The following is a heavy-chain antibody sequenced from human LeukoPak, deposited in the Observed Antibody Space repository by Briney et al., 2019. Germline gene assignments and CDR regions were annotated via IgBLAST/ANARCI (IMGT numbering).Heavy chain of an antibody. CDR3: ARDRDSGSYFDY. J-gene: IGHJ4*02. D-gene: IGHD1-26*01. CDR1: GYTLTELS. CDR2: FDPEDGET. Sequence: ASVKVSCKVSGYTLTELSMHWVRQAPGKGLEWMGGFDPEDGETIYAQKFQGRVTMTEDTSTDTAYMELSSLRSDDTAVYYCARDRDSGSYFDYWGQGTLVTVSS. V-gene: IGHV1-24*01.